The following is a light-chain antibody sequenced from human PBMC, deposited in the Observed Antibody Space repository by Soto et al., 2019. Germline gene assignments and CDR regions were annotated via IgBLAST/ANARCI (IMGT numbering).Light chain of an antibody. Sequence: QSALTEPAGLSVSPGQSITISYTGSSGDVGAYYSVSWYQHHPGKAPKLIIYGVTNRPSGVSNRFSGSKSGSTASLTISGLQAEDEADYYCCSYSTSNTHNYVFGTGTKVTVL. J-gene: IGLJ1*01. V-gene: IGLV2-14*01. CDR1: SGDVGAYYS. CDR3: CSYSTSNTHNYV. CDR2: GVT.